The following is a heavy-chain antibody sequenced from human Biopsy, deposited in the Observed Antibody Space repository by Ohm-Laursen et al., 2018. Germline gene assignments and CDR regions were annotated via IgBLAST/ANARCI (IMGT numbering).Heavy chain of an antibody. CDR2: IYYSGST. CDR1: GGSISSDY. V-gene: IGHV4-59*01. CDR3: ARATNSTGWPYYYFYGMDV. J-gene: IGHJ6*02. D-gene: IGHD2/OR15-2a*01. Sequence: SGTLSLTCTVSGGSISSDYWSWIRQTPGKGLEWIGYIYYSGSTNYNPSLKSRVTISVDTSKNQFSLRLNSVTAADTAMYYCARATNSTGWPYYYFYGMDVWGQGTTVTVSS.